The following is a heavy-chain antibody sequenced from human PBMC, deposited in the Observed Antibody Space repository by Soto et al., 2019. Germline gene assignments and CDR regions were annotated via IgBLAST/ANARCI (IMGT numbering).Heavy chain of an antibody. Sequence: QVQLVQSGAEVKKPGSSVKVSCKASGGTFSSYAISWVRQAPGQGLEWMGGIVPIFGTAKYAQKFQGRVTITADESTSTAYMEVSSLRAEDTAVYYCAAAGGSSSWYYYYGMEVLGQGTTVTVSS. CDR2: IVPIFGTA. D-gene: IGHD6-13*01. CDR3: AAAGGSSSWYYYYGMEV. CDR1: GGTFSSYA. V-gene: IGHV1-69*01. J-gene: IGHJ6*02.